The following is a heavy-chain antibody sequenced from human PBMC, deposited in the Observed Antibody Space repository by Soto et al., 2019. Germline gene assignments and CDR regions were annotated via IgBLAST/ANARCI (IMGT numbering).Heavy chain of an antibody. CDR3: ARAPQQWGGMDV. Sequence: QVQLQESGPGLVKPSETLSLTCTVSGGSISSYYWSWIRQPPGKGLEWIGYIYYSGSTNYNPSLNCRXXIXAXXPRNPFSLKLSSVTAEDRAVYYCARAPQQWGGMDVWGQGTKVTVSS. J-gene: IGHJ6*02. D-gene: IGHD6-19*01. CDR1: GGSISSYY. CDR2: IYYSGST. V-gene: IGHV4-59*01.